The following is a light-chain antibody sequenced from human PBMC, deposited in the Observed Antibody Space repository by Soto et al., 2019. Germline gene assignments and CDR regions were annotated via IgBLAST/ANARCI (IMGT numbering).Light chain of an antibody. CDR2: AVS. J-gene: IGLJ2*01. CDR1: SSDVGTYNY. CDR3: CSYAGSYTL. Sequence: QSALTQFASVSGSPGQSITISCAGTSSDVGTYNYVSWYQLHPDKAPKLIIYAVSNRPSGVSNRFSGSKSGNTASLTISGLQAEDEADYYCCSYAGSYTLFGGGTKLTVL. V-gene: IGLV2-14*01.